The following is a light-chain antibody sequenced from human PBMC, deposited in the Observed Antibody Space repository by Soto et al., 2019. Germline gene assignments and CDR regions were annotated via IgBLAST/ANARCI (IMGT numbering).Light chain of an antibody. CDR1: QNINTD. Sequence: DIPMTQSPSTLSASVGDRATLTCRASQNINTDLAWYQQKPGKVPNLLIYHASRLVTGIPSRCSGSGSATVFTPTISSLQPDDSASYYCQHYSTLWTFGQGTKVDIK. V-gene: IGKV1-5*01. CDR3: QHYSTLWT. CDR2: HAS. J-gene: IGKJ1*01.